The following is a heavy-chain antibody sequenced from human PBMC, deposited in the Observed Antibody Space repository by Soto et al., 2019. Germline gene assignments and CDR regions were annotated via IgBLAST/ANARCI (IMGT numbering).Heavy chain of an antibody. J-gene: IGHJ6*02. Sequence: QVQLVQSGAEVKKPGSSVKVSCTASGGTFSSYAISWVRQAPGQGLEWMGGLIPFFGTANYAQKFQGRVTITADESTSTAYMERSSLRSAAKAVYYCASWDCGGYNSAYFVMDVWGQGTTVTVSS. CDR3: ASWDCGGYNSAYFVMDV. CDR1: GGTFSSYA. D-gene: IGHD4-17*01. V-gene: IGHV1-69*01. CDR2: LIPFFGTA.